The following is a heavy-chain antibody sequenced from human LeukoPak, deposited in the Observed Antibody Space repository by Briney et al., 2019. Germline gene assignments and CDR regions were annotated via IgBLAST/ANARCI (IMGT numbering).Heavy chain of an antibody. CDR1: GGSISSYY. V-gene: IGHV4-4*07. J-gene: IGHJ6*03. CDR2: IYTSWST. Sequence: SETLSLTCTVSGGSISSYYWSWIRQPAGKGLEWIGRIYTSWSTNYNPSLHSRVNIQGDTSKNQVSLKLSSVTAAHTAVYYCARENHESQNGSGYYYYMDVWGKGTTVTVSS. CDR3: ARENHESQNGSGYYYYMDV. D-gene: IGHD1-14*01.